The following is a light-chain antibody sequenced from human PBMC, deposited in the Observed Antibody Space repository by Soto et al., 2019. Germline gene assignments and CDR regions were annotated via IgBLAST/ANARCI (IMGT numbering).Light chain of an antibody. CDR3: QQYYSTLLT. V-gene: IGKV4-1*01. CDR1: QSVLYSSNNKNY. J-gene: IGKJ4*01. Sequence: DIVMTQSPDSLAVSLGERATINCKSSQSVLYSSNNKNYLAWYQQKPGKPPKLLIYWASTRESGVPDRFSGSGSGTDFTLNISSLQAEDVAVYYCQQYYSTLLTFGEGPRWRSN. CDR2: WAS.